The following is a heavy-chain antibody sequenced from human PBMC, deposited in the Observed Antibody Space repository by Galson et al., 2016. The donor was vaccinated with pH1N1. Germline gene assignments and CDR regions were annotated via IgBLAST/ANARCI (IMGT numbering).Heavy chain of an antibody. D-gene: IGHD3-9*01. CDR3: SSPRPLLRYFDWLLPGGLDY. J-gene: IGHJ4*02. CDR2: INTNTGNT. CDR1: GYTFTSYA. V-gene: IGHV7-4-1*02. Sequence: SVKVSCKASGYTFTSYAMNWVRQAPGQGLEWMGWINTNTGNTTYAQGFTGRFVFSLDTSDSTTYLHISSLKAEDTAVYYCSSPRPLLRYFDWLLPGGLDYWGQGTLVTVSS.